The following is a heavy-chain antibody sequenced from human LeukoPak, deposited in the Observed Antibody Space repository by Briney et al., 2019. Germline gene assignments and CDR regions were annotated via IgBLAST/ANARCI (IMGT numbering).Heavy chain of an antibody. V-gene: IGHV3-13*01. Sequence: PGGSLRLSCAASGFTFSSYDMHWVRQPTGRGLEWVSAIGTAGDTYYPGSVKGRFTISRDNAKHSLHLQINSLRADDTAVYYCARGDYGDYYFDYWGQGTLVTVSS. J-gene: IGHJ4*02. CDR3: ARGDYGDYYFDY. D-gene: IGHD4-17*01. CDR1: GFTFSSYD. CDR2: IGTAGDT.